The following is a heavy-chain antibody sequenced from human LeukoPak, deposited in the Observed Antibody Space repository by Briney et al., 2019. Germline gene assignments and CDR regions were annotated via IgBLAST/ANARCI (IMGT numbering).Heavy chain of an antibody. Sequence: PGGSLRLSCAASGFTFSSYGMHWVRQAPGKGLEWVAVIWYDGSNKYYADSVKGRFTISRDNSKNTLYLQMSSLRAEDTAVYYCARESRGSATGFDYWGQGTLVTVSS. D-gene: IGHD1-26*01. CDR2: IWYDGSNK. V-gene: IGHV3-33*01. J-gene: IGHJ4*02. CDR1: GFTFSSYG. CDR3: ARESRGSATGFDY.